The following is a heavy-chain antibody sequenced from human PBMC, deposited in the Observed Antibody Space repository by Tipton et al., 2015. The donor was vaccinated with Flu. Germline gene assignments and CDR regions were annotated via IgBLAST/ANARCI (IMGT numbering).Heavy chain of an antibody. J-gene: IGHJ4*02. Sequence: SLRLSCAASGFTFGSNAMSWVRQAPGKGLEWVSIISGSDGSTYYADSVKGRFTISRDKSKNTLYLQMNSLRAEDTARYYCAKDLGNRNFFDFWGQGTLVTVSS. D-gene: IGHD3-16*01. CDR3: AKDLGNRNFFDF. CDR1: GFTFGSNA. CDR2: ISGSDGST. V-gene: IGHV3-23*01.